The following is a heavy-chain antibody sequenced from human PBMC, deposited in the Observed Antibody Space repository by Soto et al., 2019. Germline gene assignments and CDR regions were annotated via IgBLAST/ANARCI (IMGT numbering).Heavy chain of an antibody. CDR2: IYYSGST. Sequence: SETLSLPCTVSAGSISSYDWIWIRQPPGKGLEWIGYIYYSGSTNYNPSLKSRVTISVDTSKNQFSLKLSSVTAADTAVYYCARLYWIQLGYYFDYWGQGTLVT. CDR1: AGSISSYD. D-gene: IGHD5-18*01. CDR3: ARLYWIQLGYYFDY. V-gene: IGHV4-59*08. J-gene: IGHJ4*02.